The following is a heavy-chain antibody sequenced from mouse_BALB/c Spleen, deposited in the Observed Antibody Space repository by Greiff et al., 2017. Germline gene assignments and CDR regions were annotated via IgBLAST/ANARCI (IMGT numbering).Heavy chain of an antibody. J-gene: IGHJ3*01. Sequence: VMLVESGPGLVAPSQSLPITCTVSGFSLSRYSVHWVRQPPGKGLEWLGMIWGGGSTDYNSALKSRLSISKENSKSQVLLKMNSLQTDDTAMYCSAREDYGSRFAYWGQGTMVTVSA. V-gene: IGHV2-6-4*01. CDR1: GFSLSRYS. CDR2: IWGGGST. CDR3: AREDYGSRFAY. D-gene: IGHD1-1*01.